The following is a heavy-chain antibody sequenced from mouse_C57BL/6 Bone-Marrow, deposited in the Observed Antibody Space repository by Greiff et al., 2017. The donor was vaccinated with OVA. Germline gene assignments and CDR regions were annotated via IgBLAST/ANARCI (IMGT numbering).Heavy chain of an antibody. Sequence: DVKLQESGAELVRPGASVKLSCTASGFNIKDDYMHWVKQRPEQGLEWIGWIDPENGDTEYASKFQGKATITADTSSNTAYLQLSSLTSEDTAVYYCTTRYLYAMDYWGQGTSVTVSS. CDR3: TTRYLYAMDY. D-gene: IGHD5-1*01. J-gene: IGHJ4*01. CDR2: IDPENGDT. CDR1: GFNIKDDY. V-gene: IGHV14-4*01.